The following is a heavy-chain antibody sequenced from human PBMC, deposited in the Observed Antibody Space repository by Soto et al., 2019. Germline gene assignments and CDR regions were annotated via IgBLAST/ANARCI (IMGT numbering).Heavy chain of an antibody. Sequence: SVKVSCKASGGTFSSYAISWVRQAPGQGLEWMGGIIPIFGTANYAQKFQGRVTITADESTSTAYMELSSLRSEDTAVYYCASFIGGSTPAPLRWYHKEKGYGMDVWGQGTTVTVSS. V-gene: IGHV1-69*13. D-gene: IGHD2-2*01. J-gene: IGHJ6*02. CDR3: ASFIGGSTPAPLRWYHKEKGYGMDV. CDR1: GGTFSSYA. CDR2: IIPIFGTA.